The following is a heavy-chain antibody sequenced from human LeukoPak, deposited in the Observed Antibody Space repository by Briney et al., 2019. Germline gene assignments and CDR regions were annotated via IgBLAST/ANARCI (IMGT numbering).Heavy chain of an antibody. CDR2: ISAYNGNT. CDR1: GYTFTSYG. Sequence: ASVKVSCKASGYTFTSYGISWVRQAPGQGLEWMGWISAYNGNTNYAQKLQGRVTMTTDTSTSTAYMELRSLRSDDTAVYYCARRSHILRYFDWFTGLDAFDIWGQGTMVTVSS. D-gene: IGHD3-9*01. CDR3: ARRSHILRYFDWFTGLDAFDI. J-gene: IGHJ3*02. V-gene: IGHV1-18*01.